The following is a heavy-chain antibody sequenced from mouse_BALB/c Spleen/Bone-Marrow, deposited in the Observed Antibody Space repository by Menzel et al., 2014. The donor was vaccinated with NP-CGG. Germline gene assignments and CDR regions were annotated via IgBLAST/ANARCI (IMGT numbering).Heavy chain of an antibody. Sequence: VQLQQSGPELVKPGSSMKISCKASGYSFTGYTMNWVKQSHGKSLEWIGLIIPYNGDTSYNQKFKGKATLTVDKSSSTAYMELLSLTSEDSAVYYCARGGDFDYWGQGTTLTVSS. J-gene: IGHJ2*01. CDR3: ARGGDFDY. V-gene: IGHV1-18*01. CDR2: IIPYNGDT. CDR1: GYSFTGYT.